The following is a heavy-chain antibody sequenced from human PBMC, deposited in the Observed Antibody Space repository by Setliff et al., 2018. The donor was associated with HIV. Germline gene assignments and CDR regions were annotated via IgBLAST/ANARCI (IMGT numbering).Heavy chain of an antibody. CDR2: VDYRGNT. V-gene: IGHV4-39*01. D-gene: IGHD3-16*01. Sequence: PSETLSLTCSVSGASVRSSSYYWGWVRQPPGNGLEWIGIVDYRGNTYSSPSFHSRVTVLVDTSKNHFSLILTSVTAADTAVYYCTRQAFGGAPRTPLDSWGQGTLVTVSS. CDR3: TRQAFGGAPRTPLDS. CDR1: GASVRSSSYY. J-gene: IGHJ4*02.